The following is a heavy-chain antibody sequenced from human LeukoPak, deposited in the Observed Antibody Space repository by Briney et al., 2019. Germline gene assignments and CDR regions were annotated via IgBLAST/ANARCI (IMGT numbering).Heavy chain of an antibody. D-gene: IGHD6-13*01. CDR3: AGGGGSSWYGNWFDP. Sequence: GGSLRLSCAASGFTVSSNYMSWVRQAPGKGLEWVSVIYSGGSTYYADSVKGRFTISRDNSKNTLYLQMNSLRAEDTAVYYCAGGGGSSWYGNWFDPWGQGTLVTVSS. CDR2: IYSGGST. J-gene: IGHJ5*02. V-gene: IGHV3-66*01. CDR1: GFTVSSNY.